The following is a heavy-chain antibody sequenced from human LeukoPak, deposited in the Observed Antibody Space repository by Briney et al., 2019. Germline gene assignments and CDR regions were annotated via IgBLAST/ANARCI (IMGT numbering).Heavy chain of an antibody. D-gene: IGHD3-22*01. Sequence: GGSLRLSCPASGFTFSSYAMSWVRQAPGKGLEWVSSISDSGSGTYYADSVKGRFTISRDNSKNTLYLQMNSLRAEDTAVYYCAKRTDTSGNRGGALDIWGQGTMVAVST. CDR1: GFTFSSYA. J-gene: IGHJ3*02. V-gene: IGHV3-23*01. CDR3: AKRTDTSGNRGGALDI. CDR2: ISDSGSGT.